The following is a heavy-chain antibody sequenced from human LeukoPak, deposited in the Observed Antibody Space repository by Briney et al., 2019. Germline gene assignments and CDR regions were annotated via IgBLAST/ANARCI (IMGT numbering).Heavy chain of an antibody. CDR1: GFTFSSYW. CDR3: ARDYGMDV. J-gene: IGHJ6*02. CDR2: ITGDESNA. V-gene: IGHV3-74*01. Sequence: GGSLRLSCAASGFTFSSYWMHWVRQAPGKGLVWVSRITGDESNARYADSVKGRFTISRDNAKNTLFLQTNSLRAEDTAVYYCARDYGMDVWGQGTTVTVSS.